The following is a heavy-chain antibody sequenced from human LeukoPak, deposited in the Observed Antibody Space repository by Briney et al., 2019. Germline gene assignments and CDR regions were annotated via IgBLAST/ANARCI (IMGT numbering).Heavy chain of an antibody. V-gene: IGHV4-38-2*02. CDR2: IYHSGST. J-gene: IGHJ4*02. CDR1: GYSISSGYY. CDR3: ARGGGSY. D-gene: IGHD3-16*01. Sequence: SETLSLTCTVSGYSISSGYYWGWIRQPPGKGLEWIGSIYHSGSTYYNPSLKSRVTISVDTSKNQIPLKLSSVTAADTAVYYCARGGGSYWGQGTLVTVSS.